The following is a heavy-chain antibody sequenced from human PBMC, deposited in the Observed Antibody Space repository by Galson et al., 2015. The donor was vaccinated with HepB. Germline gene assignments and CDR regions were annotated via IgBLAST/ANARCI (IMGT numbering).Heavy chain of an antibody. Sequence: SVKVSCKASEHTFAGHYLHWVRQAPGQGLEWMGWISPDGGGTHYAQKFQGRVTMTRDTSRDTSISTVYMELSSLKSDDTAVYYCARDNNWGPDYWGQGTLVTVSS. V-gene: IGHV1-2*02. CDR3: ARDNNWGPDY. J-gene: IGHJ4*02. CDR1: EHTFAGHY. CDR2: ISPDGGGT. D-gene: IGHD7-27*01.